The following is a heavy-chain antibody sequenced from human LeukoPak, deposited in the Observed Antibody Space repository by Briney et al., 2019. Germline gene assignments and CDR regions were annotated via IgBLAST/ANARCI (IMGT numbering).Heavy chain of an antibody. Sequence: PGGSLRLSCAASASTFSRYGMHCVRQAPGKGLEWVAVIWYDGSNIYYPDSVKGRFTISRDNSKNMLYLQMNSLRVEDTAVYYWAIDPERPCHVKPIGDSWGQGTLVTVSS. J-gene: IGHJ4*02. D-gene: IGHD2-2*01. V-gene: IGHV3-33*01. CDR3: AIDPERPCHVKPIGDS. CDR2: IWYDGSNI. CDR1: ASTFSRYG.